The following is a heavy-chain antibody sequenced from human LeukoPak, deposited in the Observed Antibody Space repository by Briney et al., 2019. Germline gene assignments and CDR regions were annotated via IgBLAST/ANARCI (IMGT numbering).Heavy chain of an antibody. CDR1: GFTFSNHW. CDR3: ARDFGPRLYAFDV. V-gene: IGHV3-74*03. CDR2: IKGDASRT. Sequence: GGSLRLSCEASGFTFSNHWMNWVRQAPGKGLVWVSLIKGDASRTAYADSVTGRFTISRDDAKNSLYLQMNSLRAEDTAVYFCARDFGPRLYAFDVWGQGTMITVSS. J-gene: IGHJ3*01. D-gene: IGHD3-16*01.